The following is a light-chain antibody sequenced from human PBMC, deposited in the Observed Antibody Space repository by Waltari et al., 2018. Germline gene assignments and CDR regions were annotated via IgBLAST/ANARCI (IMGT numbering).Light chain of an antibody. V-gene: IGLV2-14*01. CDR2: DVS. Sequence: QSALTQPASVSGSPGQSITISCTGTSSDVGGYNYVSWYQQHPGKAPKLMIYDVSNRPSRVSNRFSGSKSGNTASLTISGLQAEDEAEYYCSSYTGSSTLVFGGGTRLTVL. CDR3: SSYTGSSTLV. J-gene: IGLJ3*02. CDR1: SSDVGGYNY.